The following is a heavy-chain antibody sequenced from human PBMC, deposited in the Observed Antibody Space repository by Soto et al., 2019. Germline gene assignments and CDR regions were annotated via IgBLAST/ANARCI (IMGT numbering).Heavy chain of an antibody. V-gene: IGHV1-2*04. J-gene: IGHJ5*02. CDR1: GYTFTGYY. Sequence: ASVKVSCKASGYTFTGYYMHWVRQAPGQGLEWMGWINPNSGGTNYAQKFQGWVTMTRDTSISTAYMELSRLRSDDTAVYYCARGGRPHSSSWYFWLSAWGQGTLVTVSS. CDR3: ARGGRPHSSSWYFWLSA. D-gene: IGHD6-13*01. CDR2: INPNSGGT.